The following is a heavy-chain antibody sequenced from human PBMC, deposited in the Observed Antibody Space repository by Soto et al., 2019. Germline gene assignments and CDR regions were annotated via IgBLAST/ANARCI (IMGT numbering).Heavy chain of an antibody. CDR2: ISSSGSTI. V-gene: IGHV3-11*01. J-gene: IGHJ6*02. CDR3: ARDPYYYDSSGYGGKVYYYYYGMDV. Sequence: PGGSLRLSCAASGFTFSDYYMSWIRQAPGKGLEWVSYISSSGSTIYYADSVKGRFTISRDNAKNSLYLQMNSLRAEDTAVYYCARDPYYYDSSGYGGKVYYYYYGMDVWGQGTTVTVSS. CDR1: GFTFSDYY. D-gene: IGHD3-22*01.